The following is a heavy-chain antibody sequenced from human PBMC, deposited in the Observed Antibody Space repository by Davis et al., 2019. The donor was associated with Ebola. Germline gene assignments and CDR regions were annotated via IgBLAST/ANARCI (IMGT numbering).Heavy chain of an antibody. CDR3: ARGGYFDWLTRWHYYDMDV. CDR1: GYTFTTYD. V-gene: IGHV1-8*01. Sequence: AASVQVSCKASGYTFTTYDIHWVRQATGQGLEWMGWMNPNSENTGYAQKFQGRVTMTRSTSISTAYMELSSLRSEDTVVYYCARGGYFDWLTRWHYYDMDVWGQGTTVTVSS. CDR2: MNPNSENT. D-gene: IGHD3-9*01. J-gene: IGHJ6*02.